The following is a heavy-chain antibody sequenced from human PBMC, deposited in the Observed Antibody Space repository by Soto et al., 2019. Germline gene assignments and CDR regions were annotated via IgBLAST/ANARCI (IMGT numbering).Heavy chain of an antibody. CDR1: GFSLSTSGVG. Sequence: SGPTRVNPTQTLTLTCTFSGFSLSTSGVGVGWIRQPPGKALELLALIYLDDDKRYSPSLKSRLTITKDTSKNQVVLTMTNMDPVDTATYYCAHRPYDSSGYYFDYWGQGTLVTVSS. CDR2: IYLDDDK. J-gene: IGHJ4*02. CDR3: AHRPYDSSGYYFDY. V-gene: IGHV2-5*02. D-gene: IGHD3-22*01.